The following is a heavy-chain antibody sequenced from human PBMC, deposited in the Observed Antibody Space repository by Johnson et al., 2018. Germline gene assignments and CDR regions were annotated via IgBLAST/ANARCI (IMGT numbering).Heavy chain of an antibody. D-gene: IGHD4-23*01. J-gene: IGHJ3*02. CDR2: ISYDVSNK. CDR3: AKYNDGNSGAFDI. Sequence: QVQLVQSGGGVVQPGRSLRLSCAASGFSFSNYGMHWVRQAPGKGLEWVAVISYDVSNKYYADSVKGRFTISRDNSKNTLYLQMNSLRTQDTAVYYCAKYNDGNSGAFDIWGQGTMVTVAS. V-gene: IGHV3-30*18. CDR1: GFSFSNYG.